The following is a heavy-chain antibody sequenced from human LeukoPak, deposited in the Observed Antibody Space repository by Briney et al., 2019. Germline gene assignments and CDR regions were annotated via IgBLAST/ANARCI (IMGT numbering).Heavy chain of an antibody. CDR1: GYSFTSYW. CDR2: IYPGDSDT. D-gene: IGHD2-21*02. V-gene: IGHV5-51*01. Sequence: GESLKISCKGSGYSFTSYWTGWMRQMPGKGLEWMGIIYPGDSDTRYSPSFQGQVTISADKSISTAYLQWSSLKAPDTAMYYCARLYCGGDCYSRGFFDYWGQGTLVTVSS. CDR3: ARLYCGGDCYSRGFFDY. J-gene: IGHJ4*02.